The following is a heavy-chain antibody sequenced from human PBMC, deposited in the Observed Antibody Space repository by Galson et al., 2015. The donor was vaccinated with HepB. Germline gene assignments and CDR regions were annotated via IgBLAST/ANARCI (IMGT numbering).Heavy chain of an antibody. J-gene: IGHJ4*02. D-gene: IGHD6-13*01. V-gene: IGHV3-33*01. CDR2: IWYDGSNK. Sequence: SLRLSCAASGFIFSTYGMHWVRQAPGKGLEWVAVIWYDGSNKYYVDSVKGRFTISRDNSKNTLYLQMNSLRAEDTAVYFCARDGPLEASAGSRSCDYWGQGTLVTVSS. CDR1: GFIFSTYG. CDR3: ARDGPLEASAGSRSCDY.